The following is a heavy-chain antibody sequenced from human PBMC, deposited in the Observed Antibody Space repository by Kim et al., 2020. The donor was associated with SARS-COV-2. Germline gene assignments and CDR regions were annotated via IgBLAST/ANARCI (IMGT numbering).Heavy chain of an antibody. CDR3: ARVVTIFGVVCWFDP. D-gene: IGHD3-3*01. J-gene: IGHJ5*02. V-gene: IGHV3-7*01. Sequence: DHGKGRFALSRDNAKSSLYLQMNRLRAEDTAVYYCARVVTIFGVVCWFDPWGQGTLVTVSS.